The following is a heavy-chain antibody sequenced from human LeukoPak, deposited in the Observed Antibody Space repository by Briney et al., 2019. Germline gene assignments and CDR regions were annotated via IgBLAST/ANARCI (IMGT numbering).Heavy chain of an antibody. J-gene: IGHJ6*04. CDR3: AELGITMIGGV. CDR2: ISSSGSTI. Sequence: PGGSLRLSCAASGFSVSSNYMSWVRQAPGKGLEWVSYISSSGSTIYYADSVKGRFTISRDNAKNSLYLQMNSLRAEDTAVYYCAELGITMIGGVWGKGTTVTISS. V-gene: IGHV3-11*04. D-gene: IGHD3-10*02. CDR1: GFSVSSNY.